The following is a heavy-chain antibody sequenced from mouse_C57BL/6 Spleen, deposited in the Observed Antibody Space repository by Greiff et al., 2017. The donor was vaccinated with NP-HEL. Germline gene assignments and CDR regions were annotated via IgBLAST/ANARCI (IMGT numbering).Heavy chain of an antibody. CDR3: ARSGGRFFDY. CDR1: GYTFTSYW. Sequence: QVHVKQPGAELVKPGASVKMSCKASGYTFTSYWITWVRQRPGQGLEWIGDIYPGSGSTNYNEKFKSKATLTVDTSSSTAYMQLSSLTSEDSAVYYCARSGGRFFDYWGQGTTLTVSS. J-gene: IGHJ2*01. CDR2: IYPGSGST. V-gene: IGHV1-55*01. D-gene: IGHD4-1*01.